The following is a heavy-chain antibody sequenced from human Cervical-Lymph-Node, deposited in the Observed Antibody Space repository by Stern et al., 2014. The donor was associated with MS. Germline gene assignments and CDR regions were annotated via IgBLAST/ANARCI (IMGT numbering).Heavy chain of an antibody. CDR1: GGTFSSSA. J-gene: IGHJ5*02. V-gene: IGHV1-69*01. D-gene: IGHD3-3*01. Sequence: QVQLVESEAEVKKPGSSVKVSCKASGGTFSSSAINWVRQAPGQGLEWMGRIIPVFGTANYAQNFQGRVTITADESTTTAYMELSSLRSEDTAVYYCAKDGGLTMNNWFDPWGQGTLVTVSS. CDR3: AKDGGLTMNNWFDP. CDR2: IIPVFGTA.